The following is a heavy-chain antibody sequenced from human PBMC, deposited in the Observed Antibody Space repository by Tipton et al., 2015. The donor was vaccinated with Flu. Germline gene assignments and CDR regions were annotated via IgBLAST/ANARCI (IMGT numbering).Heavy chain of an antibody. CDR1: GFTFSIYA. D-gene: IGHD6-13*01. CDR2: ISGGGGKT. Sequence: SLRLSCAASGFTFSIYAMSWVRQAPGKGLEWVSSISGGGGKTYFADSVKGRFTISRDNFKNTLFLQMNSLRAEDTALYYCAKDVSSSWPPGNWFDPWGQGTLVTVSS. J-gene: IGHJ5*02. V-gene: IGHV3-23*01. CDR3: AKDVSSSWPPGNWFDP.